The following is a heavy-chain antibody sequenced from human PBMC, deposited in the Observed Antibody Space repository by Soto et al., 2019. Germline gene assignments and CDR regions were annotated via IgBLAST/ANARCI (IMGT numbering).Heavy chain of an antibody. CDR1: GGSLYGYY. D-gene: IGHD3-22*01. Sequence: SDSPSITCAVYGGSLYGYYWSWIRQPPGKGLEWIGEVSHSGRVNANPSLKSRLTISVDTSKKQFSLKLISVTAADTAVYYCARVVSSGYRWFDPWGLRPLVTVSA. V-gene: IGHV4-34*01. CDR2: VSHSGRV. J-gene: IGHJ5*02. CDR3: ARVVSSGYRWFDP.